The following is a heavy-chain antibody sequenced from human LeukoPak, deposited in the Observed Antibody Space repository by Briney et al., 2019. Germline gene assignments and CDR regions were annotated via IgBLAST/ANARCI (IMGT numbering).Heavy chain of an antibody. Sequence: GGSLRLSCAASGFTFSSYSMNWVRQAPGKGLEWVSYISSSSSTIYYAGSVKGRFTISRDNAKNSLYLQMNSLRAEDTAVYYCARVGYYDFWSGPYYFDYWGQGTLVTVSS. CDR2: ISSSSSTI. V-gene: IGHV3-48*01. D-gene: IGHD3-3*01. J-gene: IGHJ4*02. CDR3: ARVGYYDFWSGPYYFDY. CDR1: GFTFSSYS.